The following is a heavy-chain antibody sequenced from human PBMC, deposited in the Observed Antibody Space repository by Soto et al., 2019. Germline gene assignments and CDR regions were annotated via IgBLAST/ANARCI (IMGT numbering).Heavy chain of an antibody. D-gene: IGHD5-12*01. V-gene: IGHV3-23*01. Sequence: AGGSLRLSCAASGFTFSNYAMSWVRQAPGKGLEWVSSISGSGGSTYYADSVKGRFTISRDNSKNTLYLQMNSLRAEDTAVYYCAKGEKAATKYYYYMDVWGKGTTVTVSS. CDR1: GFTFSNYA. CDR3: AKGEKAATKYYYYMDV. CDR2: ISGSGGST. J-gene: IGHJ6*03.